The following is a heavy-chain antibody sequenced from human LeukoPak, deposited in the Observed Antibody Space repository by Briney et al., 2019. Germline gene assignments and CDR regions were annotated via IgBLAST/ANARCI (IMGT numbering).Heavy chain of an antibody. V-gene: IGHV1-8*01. CDR2: MNPNSGNT. D-gene: IGHD2-8*01. CDR3: ARGPLGYCTNGVCIK. Sequence: ASVKVSCKASGYTFTSYDINWVRQATGQGLEWMGWMNPNSGNTGYAQKFQCRVTMTRNTSISTAYMELSSLRSEDTAVYYCARGPLGYCTNGVCIKWGQGTLVTVSS. J-gene: IGHJ4*02. CDR1: GYTFTSYD.